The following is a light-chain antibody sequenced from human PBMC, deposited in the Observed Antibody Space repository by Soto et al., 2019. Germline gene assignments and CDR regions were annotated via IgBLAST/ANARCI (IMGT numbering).Light chain of an antibody. CDR2: DPS. CDR1: QSISSW. V-gene: IGKV1-5*01. CDR3: QQYNSYSRT. Sequence: DIQMTQSPSTLSASVGDRVTITCRASQSISSWLAWYQQKPGKAPKLLIYDPSSLESGVPSRFSGSGSGTEFTLTTSSLQPDDFATYYCQQYNSYSRTFGQGTKVEIK. J-gene: IGKJ1*01.